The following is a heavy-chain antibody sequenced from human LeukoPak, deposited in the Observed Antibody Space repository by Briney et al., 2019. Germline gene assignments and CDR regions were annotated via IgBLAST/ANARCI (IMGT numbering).Heavy chain of an antibody. J-gene: IGHJ4*02. CDR1: GFTVSSNY. CDR2: IYSGGST. V-gene: IGHV3-66*01. Sequence: GGSLRLSCAASGFTVSSNYMSWVRQALGKGLEWVSVIYSGGSTYYADSVKGRFTISRDNSKNTLYLQMNSLRAEDTAVYYCAKGVGNPGYYFDYWGQGTLVTVSS. D-gene: IGHD2/OR15-2a*01. CDR3: AKGVGNPGYYFDY.